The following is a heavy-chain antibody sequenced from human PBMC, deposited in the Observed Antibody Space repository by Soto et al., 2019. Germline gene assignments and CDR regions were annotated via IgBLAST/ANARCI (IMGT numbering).Heavy chain of an antibody. CDR2: IYYSGST. CDR1: GGCISSGGYY. J-gene: IGHJ4*02. V-gene: IGHV4-31*03. D-gene: IGHD2-15*01. CDR3: ARAVGDATALDVDY. Sequence: QVQLQESGPGLVKPSQTLSLTCTVSGGCISSGGYYWSWIRQHPVKVLEWIGYIYYSGSTYYNPSLKRRVTISVDTSKNQCSLKLSSVTAADTAVYYCARAVGDATALDVDYWGQGTLVTVSS.